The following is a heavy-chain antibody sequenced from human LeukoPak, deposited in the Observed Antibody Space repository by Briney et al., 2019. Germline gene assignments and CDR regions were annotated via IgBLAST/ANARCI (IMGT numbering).Heavy chain of an antibody. Sequence: GGSLRLLCAASGFTFSNAYMSWVRQAPAKGLEWVGQIKSRTDDGIPEYATPVKGRFTISRDESKNTLYLQMDSLKTEDTAVYSCTTDMASSGYYYPYFNCWGQGTLVTVSS. D-gene: IGHD3-22*01. CDR3: TTDMASSGYYYPYFNC. CDR2: IKSRTDDGIP. CDR1: GFTFSNAY. J-gene: IGHJ4*02. V-gene: IGHV3-15*01.